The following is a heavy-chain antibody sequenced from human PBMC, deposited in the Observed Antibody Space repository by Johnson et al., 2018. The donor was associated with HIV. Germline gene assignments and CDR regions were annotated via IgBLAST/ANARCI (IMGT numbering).Heavy chain of an antibody. CDR3: ARYGGGYSYGWSSYAFDI. Sequence: VQLVESGGGLVKPGGSLRVSCVASGFTFSNAWMSWVRQAPGKGLEWVSVIYSGGSTYYADSVKGRFTISRDNSKNTLYLQMNSLRAEDTAVYYCARYGGGYSYGWSSYAFDIWGQGTMVTVSS. V-gene: IGHV3-66*01. CDR2: IYSGGST. D-gene: IGHD5-18*01. CDR1: GFTFSNAW. J-gene: IGHJ3*02.